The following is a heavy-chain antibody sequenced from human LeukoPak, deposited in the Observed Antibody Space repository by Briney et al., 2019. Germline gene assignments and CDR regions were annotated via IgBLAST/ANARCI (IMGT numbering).Heavy chain of an antibody. V-gene: IGHV3-49*03. J-gene: IGHJ4*02. Sequence: PGGSLRLSCTASGFTFGDYAMSWFRQAPGKGLEWVGFIRSKAYGGTTEYAASVKGRFTISRDDSKSIAYLQMNSLKTEDTAVYYCTRPLRYFDWLPYPPDYWGQGTLVTVSS. CDR3: TRPLRYFDWLPYPPDY. CDR1: GFTFGDYA. D-gene: IGHD3-9*01. CDR2: IRSKAYGGTT.